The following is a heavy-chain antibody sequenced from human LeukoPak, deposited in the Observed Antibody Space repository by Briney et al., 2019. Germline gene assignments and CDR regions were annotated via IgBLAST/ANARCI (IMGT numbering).Heavy chain of an antibody. V-gene: IGHV3-33*06. D-gene: IGHD6-19*01. J-gene: IGHJ4*02. Sequence: GGSLRLSCAASGFTFSTYGMHWVRQAPGKGLEWVAVIWYDGSNKYYADSVKGRFTISRDNSKNTLYLQMNSLRAEDTAVYYCAKDSPGYSSGWYRSPRNYFDYWGQGTLVTVSS. CDR3: AKDSPGYSSGWYRSPRNYFDY. CDR1: GFTFSTYG. CDR2: IWYDGSNK.